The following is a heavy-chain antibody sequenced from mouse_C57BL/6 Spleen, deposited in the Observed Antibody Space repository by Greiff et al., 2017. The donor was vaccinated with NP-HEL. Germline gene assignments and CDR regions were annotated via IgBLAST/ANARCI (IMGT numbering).Heavy chain of an antibody. CDR1: GFNIKDYY. V-gene: IGHV14-1*01. Sequence: EVKLQESGAELVRPGASVKLSCTASGFNIKDYYMHWVKQRPEQGLEWIGRIDPEDGDTEYAPKFQGKATMTADTSSNTAYLQLSSLTSEDTAVYYCTGYGSSSAWFAYWGQGTLVTVSA. CDR3: TGYGSSSAWFAY. CDR2: IDPEDGDT. J-gene: IGHJ3*01. D-gene: IGHD1-1*01.